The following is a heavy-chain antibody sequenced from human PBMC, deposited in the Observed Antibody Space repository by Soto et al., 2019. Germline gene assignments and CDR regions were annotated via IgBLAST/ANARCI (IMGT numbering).Heavy chain of an antibody. D-gene: IGHD2-2*01. J-gene: IGHJ4*02. Sequence: ASVKVSCKTSGYTFSSYYLHWLRQATGQGLEWMGIINSSDGSTSYAQKFRDRVTMTRDTSTRTVYMELSSLESEDTAVYYCSRGPGHAYYYDYWGQGTLVTVSS. CDR3: SRGPGHAYYYDY. CDR2: INSSDGST. CDR1: GYTFSSYY. V-gene: IGHV1-46*01.